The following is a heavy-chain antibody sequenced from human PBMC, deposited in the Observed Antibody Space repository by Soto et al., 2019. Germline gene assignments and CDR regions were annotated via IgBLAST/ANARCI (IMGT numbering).Heavy chain of an antibody. CDR2: IFHGGNT. V-gene: IGHV4-38-2*02. CDR3: ARERWYDAFDV. CDR1: GFFISSGNY. J-gene: IGHJ3*01. D-gene: IGHD2-15*01. Sequence: SETLSLTCAVSGFFISSGNYWGWIRKPPGKGLEWIGSIFHGGNTYYNPSLKSRVTISVDMSKNQFSLKLNSVTAADTAVYYCARERWYDAFDVWGQGTVVTVSS.